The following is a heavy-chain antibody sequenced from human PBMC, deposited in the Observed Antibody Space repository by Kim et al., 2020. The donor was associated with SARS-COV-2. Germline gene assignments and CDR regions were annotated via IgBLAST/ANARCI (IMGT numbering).Heavy chain of an antibody. CDR2: INHSGST. V-gene: IGHV4-34*01. CDR1: GGSFSGYY. J-gene: IGHJ3*02. Sequence: SETLSLTCAVYGGSFSGYYWSWIRQPPGKGLEWIGEINHSGSTNYNPSLKSRVTISVDTSKNQFSLKLSSVTAADTAVYYCALPLVTDAFDIWGQGTMVTVSS. CDR3: ALPLVTDAFDI. D-gene: IGHD3-16*02.